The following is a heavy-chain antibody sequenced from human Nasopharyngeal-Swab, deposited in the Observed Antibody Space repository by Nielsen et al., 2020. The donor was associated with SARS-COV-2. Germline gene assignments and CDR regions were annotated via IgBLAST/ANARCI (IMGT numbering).Heavy chain of an antibody. J-gene: IGHJ4*02. V-gene: IGHV4-61*01. Sequence: SETLSLTCTASGGPVSSDTYSWSWIRQPPGKGLEWIGYVVYSGRTNYNPSLKSRVTKSVDTSKDQFSLQLNSVTAAYTAMYFCARTTTTTPFDSWGQGTLVAVSS. D-gene: IGHD1-1*01. CDR1: GGPVSSDTYS. CDR2: VVYSGRT. CDR3: ARTTTTTPFDS.